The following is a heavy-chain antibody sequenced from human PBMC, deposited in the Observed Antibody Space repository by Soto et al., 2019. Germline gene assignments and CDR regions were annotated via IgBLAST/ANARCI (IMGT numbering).Heavy chain of an antibody. V-gene: IGHV3-74*01. CDR1: GFTFNSYW. J-gene: IGHJ3*01. CDR2: IHSDGSKT. D-gene: IGHD2-21*02. CDR3: VRGDRGGFDL. Sequence: EVQLVESEGGLVQRGGSLRLSCAASGFTFNSYWMHWVRQAPGQGLVWVSHIHSDGSKTTYADSVKSRFTISRDNAKNTLYLQMNGLRAEDTAVYYCVRGDRGGFDLWGQGTAVTVSS.